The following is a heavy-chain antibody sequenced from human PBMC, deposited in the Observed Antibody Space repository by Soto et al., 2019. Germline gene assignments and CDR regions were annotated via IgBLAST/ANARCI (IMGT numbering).Heavy chain of an antibody. D-gene: IGHD3-22*01. CDR2: IIPIFGTA. CDR1: GGTFSSYA. CDR3: ARCVDSQGAFDI. Sequence: QVQLVQSGAEVKKPGSSVKVSCKASGGTFSSYAISWVRQAPGQGLEWMGGIIPIFGTANYGQKFQGRVTITAKEYTSTAYMELSSLRSEDTDGYHWARCVDSQGAFDIWGQGTMVSVSS. J-gene: IGHJ3*02. V-gene: IGHV1-69*12.